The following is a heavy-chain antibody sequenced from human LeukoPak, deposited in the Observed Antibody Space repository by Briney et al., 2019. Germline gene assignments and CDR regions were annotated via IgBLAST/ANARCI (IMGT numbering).Heavy chain of an antibody. CDR1: GFTFSSYW. D-gene: IGHD3-3*01. Sequence: GGSLRLSCAASGFTFSSYWMSWVHQAPGKGLEWVANIKQDGSEKYYVDSVKGRFTISRDNAKNSLYLQMNSLRAEDTAVYYCARASITIFGVVITAPLDYWGQGTLVTVSS. V-gene: IGHV3-7*01. J-gene: IGHJ4*02. CDR3: ARASITIFGVVITAPLDY. CDR2: IKQDGSEK.